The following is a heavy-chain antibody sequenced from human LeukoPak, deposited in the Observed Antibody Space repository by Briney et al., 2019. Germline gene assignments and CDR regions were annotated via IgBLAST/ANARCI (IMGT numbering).Heavy chain of an antibody. V-gene: IGHV3-48*03. D-gene: IGHD1-26*01. CDR2: ISNSGSST. CDR1: GFXFTSYE. Sequence: GGSLRLSCAASGFXFTSYEMNWVRQAPGKGLEWLSYISNSGSSTYYADSVKGRLTISRDNARNSLSLQMNSLRAEDTAVYYCARDTGSYTGMDVWGRGTTVTVTS. CDR3: ARDTGSYTGMDV. J-gene: IGHJ6*02.